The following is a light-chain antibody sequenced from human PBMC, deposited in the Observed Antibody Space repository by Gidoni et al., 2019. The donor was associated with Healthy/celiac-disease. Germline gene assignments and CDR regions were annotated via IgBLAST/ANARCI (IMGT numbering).Light chain of an antibody. Sequence: SYVVTQPPPVSVATGKAARITCGGNHIGSKSVHWYQQKPGQAPVLVVYDDSDRPSGIPERFSGSNSGNTATLTISRVEAGDESDYYCQVWDSSSDHVVFGGGTKLTVL. CDR1: HIGSKS. CDR3: QVWDSSSDHVV. J-gene: IGLJ2*01. V-gene: IGLV3-21*03. CDR2: DDS.